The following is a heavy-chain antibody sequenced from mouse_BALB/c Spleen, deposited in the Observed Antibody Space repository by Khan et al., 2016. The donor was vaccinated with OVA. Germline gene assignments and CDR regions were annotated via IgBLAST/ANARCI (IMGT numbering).Heavy chain of an antibody. D-gene: IGHD1-1*01. V-gene: IGHV3-2*02. CDR3: ARGNYYGYYFDY. J-gene: IGHJ2*01. CDR1: GYSITSGYA. Sequence: EVQLVESGPGLVKPSQSLSLTCTVTGYSITSGYAWNWIRQFPGNKLEWMGYISYSGVTSYTPSLKSRISIPRDTSKNQFFLQLNSVTTEYTANYYVARGNYYGYYFDYWGQGTTLTVSS. CDR2: ISYSGVT.